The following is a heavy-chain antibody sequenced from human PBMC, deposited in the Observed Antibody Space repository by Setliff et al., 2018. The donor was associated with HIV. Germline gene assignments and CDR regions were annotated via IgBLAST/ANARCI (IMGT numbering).Heavy chain of an antibody. CDR1: GGSISTYY. Sequence: SETMSLTCTVCGGSISTYYWSWIRQPPGKGLEWIVSIYFTGSSDNNPSLKSRVTLSVDTSKHQFSLKLSSVTAADTAVYYCARVQMAYAAFDVWGQGTIVTVSS. J-gene: IGHJ3*01. D-gene: IGHD4-17*01. CDR3: ARVQMAYAAFDV. CDR2: IYFTGSS. V-gene: IGHV4-59*01.